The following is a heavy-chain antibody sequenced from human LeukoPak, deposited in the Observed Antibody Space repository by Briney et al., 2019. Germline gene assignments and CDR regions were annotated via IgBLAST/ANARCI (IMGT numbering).Heavy chain of an antibody. CDR1: GYTFTSYG. V-gene: IGHV1-18*04. J-gene: IGHJ4*02. CDR2: ISAYNGNT. Sequence: ASVKVSCKASGYTFTSYGISWVRQAPGQGLEWMGWISAYNGNTNYAQKLQGRVTMTTDTSTSTAYMELRSLRSDGTAVYYCARSVRSGGWWVDYFDYWGQGTLVTVSS. CDR3: ARSVRSGGWWVDYFDY. D-gene: IGHD6-13*01.